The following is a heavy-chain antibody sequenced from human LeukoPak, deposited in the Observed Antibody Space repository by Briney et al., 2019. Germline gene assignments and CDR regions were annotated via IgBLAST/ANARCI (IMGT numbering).Heavy chain of an antibody. CDR2: IYTIGST. CDR3: ARDYSNYGWFDP. J-gene: IGHJ5*02. D-gene: IGHD4-11*01. CDR1: GGSISSYY. Sequence: SETLSLTCTVSGGSISSYYWSWIRQPAGKGLEWIGRIYTIGSTNYNPSLKSRVTMSVDTSKNQFSLKLSSVTAADTAVYYCARDYSNYGWFDPWGQGTLVTVSS. V-gene: IGHV4-4*07.